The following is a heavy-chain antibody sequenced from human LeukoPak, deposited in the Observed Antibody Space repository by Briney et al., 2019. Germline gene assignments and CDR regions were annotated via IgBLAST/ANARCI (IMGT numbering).Heavy chain of an antibody. CDR3: ARHFNLAGDRNFDY. CDR2: IYYSGST. CDR1: GGSISSYY. Sequence: SETLSLTCTVSGGSISSYYWSWIRQPPGKGLEWIGYIYYSGSTNYNPSLKSRVTISVATSKNQFSLKLSSVTAADTAVYYCARHFNLAGDRNFDYWGQGTLVTVSS. J-gene: IGHJ4*02. D-gene: IGHD2-21*02. V-gene: IGHV4-59*01.